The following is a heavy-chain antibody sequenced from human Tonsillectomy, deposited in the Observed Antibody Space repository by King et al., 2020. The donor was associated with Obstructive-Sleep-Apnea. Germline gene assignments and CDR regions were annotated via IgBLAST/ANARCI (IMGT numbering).Heavy chain of an antibody. CDR2: INHSGNT. CDR1: GGSFRDYY. V-gene: IGHV4-34*01. J-gene: IGHJ4*02. Sequence: VQLQQWGAGLLKPSETLSLTCAVYGGSFRDYYWSWIRQPPGKGLEWIGEINHSGNTNHNPSLKSRVTISVDTSKNQFSLKRSFVTAADTAMYYCAKGSSSWYPDYFDYWGQGTLVTVSS. CDR3: AKGSSSWYPDYFDY. D-gene: IGHD6-13*01.